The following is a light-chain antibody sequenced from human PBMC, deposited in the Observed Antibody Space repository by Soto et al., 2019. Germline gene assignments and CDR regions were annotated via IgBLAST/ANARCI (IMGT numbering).Light chain of an antibody. J-gene: IGLJ1*01. Sequence: QSVLTQPRSVSGSPGQSVTISCTGTSSDVGGYNYVSWYLQHPGKVPKVMIYDVSKRPSGVPDRFSGSKSGNTASLTISGLQSEDEADYYCCSFAGNYIYVFGTGTKVTVL. CDR1: SSDVGGYNY. CDR3: CSFAGNYIYV. V-gene: IGLV2-11*01. CDR2: DVS.